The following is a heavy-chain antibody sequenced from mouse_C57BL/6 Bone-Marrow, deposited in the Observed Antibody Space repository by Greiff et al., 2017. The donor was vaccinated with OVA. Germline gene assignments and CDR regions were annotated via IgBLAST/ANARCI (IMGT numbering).Heavy chain of an antibody. Sequence: QVQLQQPGAELVRPGSSVKLSCKASGYTFTSYWMHWVKQRPIQGLEWIGNIDPSDSETYYNQKFKDKATLTLDKSSITAYMQLSSLTSEDPAVYYCARSDGYYLGYWGQGTTLTVSS. CDR3: ARSDGYYLGY. J-gene: IGHJ2*01. CDR1: GYTFTSYW. V-gene: IGHV1-52*01. D-gene: IGHD2-3*01. CDR2: IDPSDSET.